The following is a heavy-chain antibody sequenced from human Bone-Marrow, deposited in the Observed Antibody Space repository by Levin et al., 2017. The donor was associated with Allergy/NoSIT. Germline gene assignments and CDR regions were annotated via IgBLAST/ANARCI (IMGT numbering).Heavy chain of an antibody. D-gene: IGHD1-26*01. Sequence: GESLKISCAASVFTFSNYAMSWVRQAPGKGLEWVSGISGTGGSTYYADPVKGRFTISRDNSKNTLYLQMNSLRAEDTAVYYCAKDRGLYSGSHGYFDYWGQGTLVTVSS. CDR3: AKDRGLYSGSHGYFDY. CDR1: VFTFSNYA. CDR2: ISGTGGST. V-gene: IGHV3-23*01. J-gene: IGHJ4*02.